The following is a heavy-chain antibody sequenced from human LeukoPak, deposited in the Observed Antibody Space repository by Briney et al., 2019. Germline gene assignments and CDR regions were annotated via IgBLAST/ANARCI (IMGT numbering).Heavy chain of an antibody. V-gene: IGHV3-21*01. J-gene: IGHJ6*02. Sequence: GGSLRLSCAASGFTFSSYSMNWVRQAPGKGLEWVSSISSSSSYIYYADSVKGRFTISRDNAKNSLYLQINSLRAEDTAVYYCARDNPRYYGMDVWGQGTTVTVSS. CDR1: GFTFSSYS. CDR2: ISSSSSYI. CDR3: ARDNPRYYGMDV.